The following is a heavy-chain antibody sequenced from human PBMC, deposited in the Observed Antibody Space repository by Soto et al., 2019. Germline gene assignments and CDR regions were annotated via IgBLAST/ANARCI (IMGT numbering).Heavy chain of an antibody. Sequence: SGKVSRKGSGYTTTEIFMHWVRQAPGKGLEWMGGFDPEDGETIYAQKFQGRVTMNEDTSTDTAYMELSSLRSEDTAVYYCAMGGVVPNIYAFDIWGQGTMLSVSS. CDR3: AMGGVVPNIYAFDI. J-gene: IGHJ3*02. CDR2: FDPEDGET. D-gene: IGHD3-3*01. V-gene: IGHV1-24*01. CDR1: GYTTTEIF.